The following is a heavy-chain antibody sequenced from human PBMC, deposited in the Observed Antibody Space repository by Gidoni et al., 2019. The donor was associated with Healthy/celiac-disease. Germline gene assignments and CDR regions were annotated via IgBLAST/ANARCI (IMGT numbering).Heavy chain of an antibody. CDR3: AKTPKGVFWSGYPTEDAFDI. V-gene: IGHV3-23*01. D-gene: IGHD3-3*01. CDR2: ISGSGGST. CDR1: GFTFSSYA. J-gene: IGHJ3*02. Sequence: EVQLLESGGGLVQPGGSLLLSCAASGFTFSSYAMSWVRQAPGKGLEWVSAISGSGGSTYYADSVKGRFTISRDNSKNTLYLQMNSRRAEDTAVYYCAKTPKGVFWSGYPTEDAFDIWGQGTMVTVSS.